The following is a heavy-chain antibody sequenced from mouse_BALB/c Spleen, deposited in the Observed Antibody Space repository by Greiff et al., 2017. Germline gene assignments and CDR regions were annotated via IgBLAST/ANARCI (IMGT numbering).Heavy chain of an antibody. V-gene: IGHV7-3*02. CDR2: IRNKANGYTT. CDR3: ARTSTMITFDY. CDR1: GFTFTDYY. Sequence: EVQRVESGGGLVQPGGSLRLSCATSGFTFTDYYMSWVRQPPGKALEWLGFIRNKANGYTTEYSASVKGRFTISRDNYQSILYLQMNTLRAEDSATYYCARTSTMITFDYWGQGTTLTVSS. J-gene: IGHJ2*01. D-gene: IGHD2-4*01.